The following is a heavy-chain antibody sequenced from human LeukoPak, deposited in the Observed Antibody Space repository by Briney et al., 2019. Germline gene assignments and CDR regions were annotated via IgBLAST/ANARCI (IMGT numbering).Heavy chain of an antibody. CDR2: INPNSGGT. Sequence: ASVKVSCEASGYTFTSYYMHWVRQAPGQGLEWMGWINPNSGGTNYAQKFQGRVTMTRDTSISTAYMELSRLRSDDTAVYYCARRSRIYPSRPINWFDPWGQGTPVTVSS. V-gene: IGHV1-2*02. CDR3: ARRSRIYPSRPINWFDP. CDR1: GYTFTSYY. J-gene: IGHJ5*02. D-gene: IGHD5-12*01.